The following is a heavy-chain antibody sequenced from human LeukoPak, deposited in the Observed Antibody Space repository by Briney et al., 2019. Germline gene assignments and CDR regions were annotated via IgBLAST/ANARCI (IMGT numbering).Heavy chain of an antibody. CDR3: ARQDAVLDGYNSDDWDYFDY. CDR2: VNFSGTT. CDR1: GGSMTGSRYS. V-gene: IGHV4-39*01. Sequence: SETLSLTCAVSGGSMTGSRYSWVWIRQSPGKGLEWIGSVNFSGTTYYNPSVQSRLTISMDTSTNQFSLTLSAVTATDTAVYYCARQDAVLDGYNSDDWDYFDYWGQGTLVTVSS. D-gene: IGHD5-24*01. J-gene: IGHJ4*02.